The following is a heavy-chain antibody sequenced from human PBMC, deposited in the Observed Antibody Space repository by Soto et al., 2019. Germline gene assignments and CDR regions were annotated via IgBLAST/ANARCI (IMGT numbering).Heavy chain of an antibody. V-gene: IGHV3-53*01. J-gene: IGHJ4*02. D-gene: IGHD6-19*01. CDR1: GFTVSSNY. CDR2: IYSGGST. Sequence: GGSLRLSCAASGFTVSSNYMSWVRQAPGKGLEWVSVIYSGGSTHYADSVKGRFTISRDNSKNTLYLQMNSLRAEDTAVYYCARGSLYSSGSYYFDYWGQGTLVTVSS. CDR3: ARGSLYSSGSYYFDY.